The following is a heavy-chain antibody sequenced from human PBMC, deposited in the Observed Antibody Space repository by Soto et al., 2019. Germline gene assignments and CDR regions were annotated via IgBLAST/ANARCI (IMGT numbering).Heavy chain of an antibody. CDR3: VRRHVSATGIDWFDP. Sequence: ASVKVSCKASGYSFTSYGIHWVRQAPGQRLEWMGWINAANGDTKYSPKFQGRVTITRDTSASTAYMELSSLRSEDTAVYYCVRRHVSATGIDWFDPWGQGTLVTVSS. V-gene: IGHV1-3*01. CDR2: INAANGDT. CDR1: GYSFTSYG. D-gene: IGHD6-13*01. J-gene: IGHJ5*02.